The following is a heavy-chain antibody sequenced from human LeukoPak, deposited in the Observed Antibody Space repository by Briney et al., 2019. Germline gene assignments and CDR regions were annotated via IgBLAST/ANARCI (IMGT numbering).Heavy chain of an antibody. V-gene: IGHV3-48*03. Sequence: PGGSLRLSCAASGFTFSSYEMNWVRQAPGKGLEWVSYISSSGSTIYYADSVKGRFTISRDNAKNSLYLQMNSLRAGDTAVYYCARGGMYSSSYYNWFDPWGQGTLVTVSS. D-gene: IGHD6-13*01. CDR3: ARGGMYSSSYYNWFDP. CDR1: GFTFSSYE. J-gene: IGHJ5*02. CDR2: ISSSGSTI.